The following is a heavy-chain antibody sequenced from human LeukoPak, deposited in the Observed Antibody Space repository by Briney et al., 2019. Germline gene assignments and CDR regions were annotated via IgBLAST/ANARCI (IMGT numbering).Heavy chain of an antibody. CDR2: INHSGST. J-gene: IGHJ4*02. D-gene: IGHD3-16*02. CDR1: GFTFSGYA. V-gene: IGHV4-34*01. CDR3: ARAQYYDYVWGSYRTPFDY. Sequence: KPGGSLRLSCAASGFTFSGYAMSWVRQPPGKGLEWIGEINHSGSTNYNPSLKSRVTISVDTSKNQFSLKLSSVTAADTAVYYCARAQYYDYVWGSYRTPFDYWGQGTLVTVSS.